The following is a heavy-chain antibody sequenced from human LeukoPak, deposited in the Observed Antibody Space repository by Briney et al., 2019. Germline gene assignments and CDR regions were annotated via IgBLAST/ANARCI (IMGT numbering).Heavy chain of an antibody. Sequence: SETLSLTCTVSGGSISSYYWSWIRQPPGKGLEWIGYIYYSGSTNYNPSLKSRVTISVDTSKNQFSLKLSSVTAADTAVCYCARDRWSCSGGSCYSGYWFDPWGQGTLVTVSS. D-gene: IGHD2-15*01. J-gene: IGHJ5*02. CDR3: ARDRWSCSGGSCYSGYWFDP. V-gene: IGHV4-59*01. CDR1: GGSISSYY. CDR2: IYYSGST.